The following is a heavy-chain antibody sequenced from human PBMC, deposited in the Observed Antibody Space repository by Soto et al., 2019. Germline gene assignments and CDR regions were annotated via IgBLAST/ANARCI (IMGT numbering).Heavy chain of an antibody. J-gene: IGHJ4*02. Sequence: EVQLLESGGGLVQPGESLRLSCAASGFTFGTYSMNWVRQAPGKGLEWVSGIYGNGGGTFYADSVKGRFTISRDNSRNTLYLQMNSVRAEDTAVYYCAKDVRPDGYWDLDYWGQGTPVTVSS. CDR3: AKDVRPDGYWDLDY. D-gene: IGHD5-12*01. CDR2: IYGNGGGT. V-gene: IGHV3-23*01. CDR1: GFTFGTYS.